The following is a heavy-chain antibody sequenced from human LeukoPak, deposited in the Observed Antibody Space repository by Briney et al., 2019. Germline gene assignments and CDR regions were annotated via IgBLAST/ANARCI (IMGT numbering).Heavy chain of an antibody. J-gene: IGHJ4*02. V-gene: IGHV3-30*02. Sequence: GGSLRPSCAASGFTFSSYGMHWVRQAPGKGLEWVAFIRYDGSNKYYADSVKGRFTISRDNSKNTLYLQMNSLRAEDTAVYYCANPTTRAADYWGQGTLVTVSS. CDR2: IRYDGSNK. CDR1: GFTFSSYG. CDR3: ANPTTRAADY. D-gene: IGHD6-25*01.